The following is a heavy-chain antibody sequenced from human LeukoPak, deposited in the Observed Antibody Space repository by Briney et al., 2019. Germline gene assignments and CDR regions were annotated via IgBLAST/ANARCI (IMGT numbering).Heavy chain of an antibody. CDR3: ARAGDIVVVPAAIRFDP. J-gene: IGHJ5*02. CDR1: GYTFTSYY. D-gene: IGHD2-2*01. V-gene: IGHV1-3*01. CDR2: INAGNGNT. Sequence: ASVKVSCKASGYTFTSYYMHWVRQAPGQRLEWMGWINAGNGNTKYSQKFQGRVTITRDTSASTAYMELSSLRSEDTAVYYCARAGDIVVVPAAIRFDPWGQGTLVTVSS.